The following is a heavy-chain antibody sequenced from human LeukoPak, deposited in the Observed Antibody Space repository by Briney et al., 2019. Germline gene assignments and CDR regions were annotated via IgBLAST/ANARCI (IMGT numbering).Heavy chain of an antibody. CDR2: ISSSSSYI. V-gene: IGHV3-21*01. CDR3: ARDLSAVAGKDRTDY. Sequence: GGSLRLSCAASGFTFSSYSMNWVRQAPGKGLEWVSSISSSSSYIYYADSAKSRVTIASANTTNTMIVHMNSLRVEDTAAYYCARDLSAVAGKDRTDYWGQGTLVTVSS. CDR1: GFTFSSYS. D-gene: IGHD6-19*01. J-gene: IGHJ4*02.